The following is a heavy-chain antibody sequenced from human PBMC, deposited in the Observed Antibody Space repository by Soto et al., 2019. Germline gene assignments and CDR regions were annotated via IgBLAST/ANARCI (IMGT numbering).Heavy chain of an antibody. D-gene: IGHD1-7*01. J-gene: IGHJ4*02. V-gene: IGHV3-48*03. Sequence: GGSLRLSCAASGLTFSTYEMNWVRQAPGKGLEWVSYIRGGGSPILHADSVKGRFTISRDNAKNSLYLQMNSLRAEDTAIYYCASKIFGTTYFDYWGQGALVTVSS. CDR1: GLTFSTYE. CDR2: IRGGGSPI. CDR3: ASKIFGTTYFDY.